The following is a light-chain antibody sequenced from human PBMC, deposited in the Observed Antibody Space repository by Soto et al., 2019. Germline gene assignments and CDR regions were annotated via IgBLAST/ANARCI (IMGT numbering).Light chain of an antibody. V-gene: IGKV3-15*01. CDR1: QSVSNN. CDR3: QQYIQWPLT. Sequence: EIVLTQSPGTLSLSPGERATLSCRASQSVSNNLAWYQQKPGQAPRLLIQGASTRATGIPGRFTGSGSGTEFTLTISSLQSEDFAVYYCQQYIQWPLTFGGGTKV. J-gene: IGKJ4*01. CDR2: GAS.